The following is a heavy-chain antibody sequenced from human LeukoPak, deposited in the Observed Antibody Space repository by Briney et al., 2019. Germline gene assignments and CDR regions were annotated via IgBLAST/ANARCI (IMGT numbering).Heavy chain of an antibody. CDR3: ARGPLYCTNGVCYFRSGYYYYYYMDV. CDR2: IIPIFGTA. CDR1: GGTFSSYA. J-gene: IGHJ6*03. D-gene: IGHD2-8*01. Sequence: GASVKVSCKASGGTFSSYAISWVRQAPGQGLEWMGGIIPIFGTANYARKFQGRVTITTDESTSTAYMELSSLRSEDTAVYYCARGPLYCTNGVCYFRSGYYYYYYMDVWGKGTTVTVSS. V-gene: IGHV1-69*05.